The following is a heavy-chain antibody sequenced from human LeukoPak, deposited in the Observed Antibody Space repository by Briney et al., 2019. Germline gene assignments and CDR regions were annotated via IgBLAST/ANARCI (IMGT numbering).Heavy chain of an antibody. CDR2: IKQDGSEK. CDR1: GFTFSSYW. D-gene: IGHD3-9*01. CDR3: ARGVSDILTGYYMSC. V-gene: IGHV3-7*01. J-gene: IGHJ4*02. Sequence: QPGGSLRLSCAASGFTFSSYWMSWVRQAPGKGLEWVANIKQDGSEKYYVDSVKGRFTISRDNAKNSLYLQMNSLRAEDTAVYYCARGVSDILTGYYMSCWGQGTLVTVSS.